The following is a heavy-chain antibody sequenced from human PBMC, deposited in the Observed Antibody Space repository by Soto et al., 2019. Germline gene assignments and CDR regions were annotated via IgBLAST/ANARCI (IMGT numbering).Heavy chain of an antibody. CDR2: VSHSGTA. V-gene: IGHV4-34*01. J-gene: IGHJ2*01. CDR1: GASFTGYY. CDR3: ARYGGTAIWYFDI. Sequence: QVRLQQWGAGLLKPSETLSLTCAVYGASFTGYYWTWLRQSPGKGLEWIGEVSHSGTAKYNPSLKSRVTIPLDTSKSQFSLELTSVTAADTAVYYCARYGGTAIWYFDIWGRGTSVSDSS. D-gene: IGHD2-15*01.